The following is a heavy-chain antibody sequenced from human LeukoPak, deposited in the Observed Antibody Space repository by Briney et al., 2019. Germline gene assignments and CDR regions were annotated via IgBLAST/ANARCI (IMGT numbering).Heavy chain of an antibody. V-gene: IGHV1-69*04. J-gene: IGHJ4*02. CDR2: IIPILGIA. CDR3: ARAYCSSTSCPSIDY. Sequence: SVKVSCKASGGTFSSYAISWVRQAPGQGLEWMGRIIPILGIANYAQKFQGRVTITADKSTSTAYMELSSLRSEDTAVYYCARAYCSSTSCPSIDYWGQGTLVTVSS. CDR1: GGTFSSYA. D-gene: IGHD2-2*01.